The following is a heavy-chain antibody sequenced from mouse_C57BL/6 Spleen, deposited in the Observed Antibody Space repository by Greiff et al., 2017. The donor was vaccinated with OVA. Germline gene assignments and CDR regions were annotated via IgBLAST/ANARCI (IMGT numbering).Heavy chain of an antibody. CDR3: ASYDYFSFAY. Sequence: EVKLMESGPGLVKPSQSLSLTCSVTGYSITSGYYWNWIRQFPGNKLEWMGYISYDGSNNYNPSLKNRISITRDTSKNQFFLKLNSVTTEDTATYYCASYDYFSFAYWGQGTLVTVSA. CDR1: GYSITSGYY. D-gene: IGHD2-4*01. V-gene: IGHV3-6*01. CDR2: ISYDGSN. J-gene: IGHJ3*01.